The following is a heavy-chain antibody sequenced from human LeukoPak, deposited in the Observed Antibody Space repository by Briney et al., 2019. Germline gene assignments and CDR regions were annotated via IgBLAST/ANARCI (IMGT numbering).Heavy chain of an antibody. V-gene: IGHV4-34*01. J-gene: IGHJ2*01. CDR3: ARHRTIRHSRLHWYFDL. CDR1: GGSFSAYS. Sequence: SESLSLTCAVYGGSFSAYSWTWIRQPPGKGLEWIGEINHGGSTNYDPSLKSRVTISVDTSKNQFSLKLSSVTAADTAVYSCARHRTIRHSRLHWYFDLWGRGTLVTVSS. CDR2: INHGGST. D-gene: IGHD2-8*01.